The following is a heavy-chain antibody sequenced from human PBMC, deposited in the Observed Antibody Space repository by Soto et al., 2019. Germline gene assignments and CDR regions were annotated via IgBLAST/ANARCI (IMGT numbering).Heavy chain of an antibody. V-gene: IGHV3-7*01. D-gene: IGHD3-9*01. CDR3: ARDKGRYFDWLPRFDY. CDR1: GFTFSSYW. J-gene: IGHJ4*02. Sequence: GGSLRLSCAASGFTFSSYWMSWVRQAPGKGLEWVANIKQDGSEKYYVDSVKGRFTISRDNAKNSLYLQMNSLRAEDTAVYYCARDKGRYFDWLPRFDYWGQGTLVTVSS. CDR2: IKQDGSEK.